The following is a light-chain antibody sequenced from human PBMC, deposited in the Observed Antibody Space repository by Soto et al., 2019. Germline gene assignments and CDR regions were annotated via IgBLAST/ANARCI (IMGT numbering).Light chain of an antibody. CDR2: GVS. J-gene: IGLJ3*02. CDR3: SSYTSSTPWV. CDR1: SSDVGGYNY. Sequence: QSALTQPASVSGSPGQSITISCTGTSSDVGGYNYVSWYQQHPGKAHKLMIYGVSNRPSGVSSRFSGSKSGNTASLTISALQAEDEADYYCSSYTSSTPWVFGGGTKLTVL. V-gene: IGLV2-14*01.